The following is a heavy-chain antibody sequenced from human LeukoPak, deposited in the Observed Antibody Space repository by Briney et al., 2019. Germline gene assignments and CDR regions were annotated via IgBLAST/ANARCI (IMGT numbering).Heavy chain of an antibody. CDR1: GDSVSSNSAA. CDR2: TYYRSKWYN. Sequence: QTLSLTCAISGDSVSSNSAAWNWIRQSPSRGLEWLGRTYYRSKWYNDYAVSVKSRITINPDTSKNQFSLQLNSVTPEDTAVYYCARGVIAARPRYYYMDVWGKGTTVTVSS. V-gene: IGHV6-1*01. D-gene: IGHD6-6*01. J-gene: IGHJ6*03. CDR3: ARGVIAARPRYYYMDV.